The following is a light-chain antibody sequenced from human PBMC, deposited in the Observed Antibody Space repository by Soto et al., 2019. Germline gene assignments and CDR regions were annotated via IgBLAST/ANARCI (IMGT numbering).Light chain of an antibody. CDR2: GAS. Sequence: EVVLTQSPGTLSLSPGERATLSRRASQIVTSNYLAWYQQRPGQAPRLLIYGASIRATGVPDRFSGSGSGTDFTLTITRLEPEDFAVYYCQQYGTSPLMYTFGQGTKVDIK. CDR1: QIVTSNY. J-gene: IGKJ2*01. V-gene: IGKV3-20*01. CDR3: QQYGTSPLMYT.